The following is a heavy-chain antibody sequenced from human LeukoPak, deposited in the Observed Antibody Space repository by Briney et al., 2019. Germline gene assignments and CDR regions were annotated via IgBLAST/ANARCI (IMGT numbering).Heavy chain of an antibody. D-gene: IGHD3-16*01. CDR3: AKDMSRGGFDY. CDR2: ISWNSGSI. CDR1: GFTFDDYA. J-gene: IGHJ4*02. Sequence: GGSLRLSCAASGFTFDDYAMHWVRQAPGKGLEWVSGISWNSGSIGYADSVKGRFTIYRDNAKNSLYLQMNSLRAEDMALYYYAKDMSRGGFDYWGQGTLVTVSS. V-gene: IGHV3-9*03.